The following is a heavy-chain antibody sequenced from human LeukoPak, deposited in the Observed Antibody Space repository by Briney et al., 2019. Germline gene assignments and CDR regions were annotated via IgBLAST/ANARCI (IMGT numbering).Heavy chain of an antibody. V-gene: IGHV4-59*01. CDR1: GGSISSYY. CDR3: ARVDWNWYFDL. J-gene: IGHJ2*01. CDR2: IYYSGST. D-gene: IGHD3-9*01. Sequence: PSETLSLTCTVSGGSISSYYWSWIRKPPGKGLEWIGYIYYSGSTNYNPSLKSRVTISVDTSKNQFYLKLSSVTAADPAVYYCARVDWNWYFDLWGRGTLVPVSS.